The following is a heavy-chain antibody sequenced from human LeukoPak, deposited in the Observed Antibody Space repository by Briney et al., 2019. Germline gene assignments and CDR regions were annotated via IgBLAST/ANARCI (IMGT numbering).Heavy chain of an antibody. CDR3: ARGQYNWNGRGWFDP. D-gene: IGHD1-20*01. V-gene: IGHV3-21*01. J-gene: IGHJ5*02. CDR2: ISSSSSYI. CDR1: GFTFSSYS. Sequence: GGSLRLSCAASGFTFSSYSMNWVRQAPGKGLEWVSSISSSSSYIYYADSVKGRFTISRDNAKNSLYLQMNSLRAEDTAVYYCARGQYNWNGRGWFDPWGQGTLVTVSS.